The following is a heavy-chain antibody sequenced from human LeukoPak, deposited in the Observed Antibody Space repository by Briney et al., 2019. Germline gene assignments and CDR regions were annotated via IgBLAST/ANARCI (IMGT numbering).Heavy chain of an antibody. Sequence: SETLSLTCAVYGGFFSGYYWSWIRQPPGKGLEWIGEINHSGSTNYNPSLKSRVTISVDTSKNQFSLKLSSVTAADTAVYYCARRWSGYPLSNWGQGTLVTVSS. CDR2: INHSGST. D-gene: IGHD3-3*01. CDR3: ARRWSGYPLSN. V-gene: IGHV4-34*01. CDR1: GGFFSGYY. J-gene: IGHJ4*02.